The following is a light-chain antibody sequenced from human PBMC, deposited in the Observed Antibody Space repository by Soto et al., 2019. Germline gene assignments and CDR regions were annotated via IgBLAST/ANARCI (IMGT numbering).Light chain of an antibody. V-gene: IGKV2-28*01. CDR3: MQALQTPWA. CDR2: LGS. J-gene: IGKJ1*01. CDR1: QSLPHSNGYNY. Sequence: DIVMTQSPLSLPVTPGEPASISCRSSQSLPHSNGYNYLDWYLQKPGQSPQLLIYLGSNRASGVPDRFSGSGSGTDFTLKISRVEAEDVGVYYCMQALQTPWAFGQGTKVVIK.